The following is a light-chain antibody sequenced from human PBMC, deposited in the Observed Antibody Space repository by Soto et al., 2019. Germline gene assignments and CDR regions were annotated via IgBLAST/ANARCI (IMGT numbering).Light chain of an antibody. CDR3: QQDGSSLLT. V-gene: IGKV3-20*01. CDR2: GAS. CDR1: QSVSSSY. J-gene: IGKJ4*01. Sequence: EIVLTQSPGTLSLSPGERATLSCRASQSVSSSYLAWYQQKPGQAPRLLVYGASSRATGIPDRFSGSGSGTDVTHTISRLDHEEFAVYFCQQDGSSLLTVGGGTKVEIK.